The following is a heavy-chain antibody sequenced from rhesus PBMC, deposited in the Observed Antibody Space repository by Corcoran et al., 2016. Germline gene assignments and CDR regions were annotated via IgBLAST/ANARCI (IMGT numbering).Heavy chain of an antibody. V-gene: IGHV3S5*01. D-gene: IGHD1-26*01. J-gene: IGHJ6*01. CDR3: AKDHHGYNWNYDGLDS. CDR1: GFTFSSYG. CDR2: INYVCGTT. Sequence: EVQLVESGGGLVQPGGSLRLSCAASGFTFSSYGMSWVRQAPGKGLEWVSYINYVCGTTSHADSVKGRFTISRDNSKNTLSLQMNSLRAEDTAVYYCAKDHHGYNWNYDGLDSWGQGVVVTVSS.